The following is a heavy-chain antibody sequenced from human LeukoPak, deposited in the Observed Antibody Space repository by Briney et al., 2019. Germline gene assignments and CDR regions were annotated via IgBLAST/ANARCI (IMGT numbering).Heavy chain of an antibody. CDR2: ISGSGGST. CDR1: GFTFSSYA. J-gene: IGHJ1*01. V-gene: IGHV3-23*01. CDR3: AKDFSSYCGGDCYSSEFINPVEYFQH. Sequence: GGSLRLSCAASGFTFSSYAMSWVRQAPGKGLEWVSAISGSGGSTYYADSVKGRFTISRDNSKNTLYLQMNSLRAEDTAVYYCAKDFSSYCGGDCYSSEFINPVEYFQHWGQGTLVTVSS. D-gene: IGHD2-21*01.